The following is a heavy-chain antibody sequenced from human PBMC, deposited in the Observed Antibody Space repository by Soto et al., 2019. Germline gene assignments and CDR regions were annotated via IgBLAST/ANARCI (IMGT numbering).Heavy chain of an antibody. CDR1: GFTFGNYA. CDR2: ISGGGDGT. J-gene: IGHJ3*02. Sequence: EVQLLESGGGLVQPGGSLRLSCAASGFTFGNYAMIWVRQAPGKGLEWVSTISGGGDGTYYADSVRGRFTISRENSRKAVDRQRNSLRAEDTAVYYCAKKWLASLATYCSTGDCHYAFDIWGQGTMVTVSS. CDR3: AKKWLASLATYCSTGDCHYAFDI. D-gene: IGHD2-15*01. V-gene: IGHV3-23*01.